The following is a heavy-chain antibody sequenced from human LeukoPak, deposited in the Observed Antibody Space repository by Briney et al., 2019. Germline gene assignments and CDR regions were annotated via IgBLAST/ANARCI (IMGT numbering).Heavy chain of an antibody. V-gene: IGHV3-23*01. CDR2: FSRSGDTT. J-gene: IGHJ1*01. CDR3: ATMVRFSIQD. D-gene: IGHD3-10*01. Sequence: GGSLRLSCVASGFTFINYAMCWVRQAPGKGLEWVSLFSRSGDTTYYADSVKGRFTISRDNSKDTLFLQMNSLRAEDTAIYYSATMVRFSIQDWGQGTPATVYS. CDR1: GFTFINYA.